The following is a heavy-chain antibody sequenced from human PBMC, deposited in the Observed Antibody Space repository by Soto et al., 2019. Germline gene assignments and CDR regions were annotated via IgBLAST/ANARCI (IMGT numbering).Heavy chain of an antibody. Sequence: QVQLQESGPGLVKPSETLSLTCTVSGDYISSHYWSWLRQPPGKGLEWIGYVYHSGKTDSKPSLKSRVTIPMDTSKNQISLSLTSATAADTAVYYCARPRGTTPAVWYFDLWGRGTLVTVSS. CDR3: ARPRGTTPAVWYFDL. J-gene: IGHJ2*01. V-gene: IGHV4-59*08. CDR1: GDYISSHY. D-gene: IGHD2-2*01. CDR2: VYHSGKT.